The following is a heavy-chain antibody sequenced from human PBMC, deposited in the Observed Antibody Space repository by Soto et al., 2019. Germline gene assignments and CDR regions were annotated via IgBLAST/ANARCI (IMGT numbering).Heavy chain of an antibody. Sequence: QVQLVESGGGVVQPGRSLRLSCAASGFTFSSYGMHWVRQAPGKGLEWVAVIWYDGSNKYYADSVKGRFTISRDNSKNTLYLQMNSLRAEDTAVYYCARDSGSYDLNFDYWDQGTLVTVSS. V-gene: IGHV3-33*01. CDR1: GFTFSSYG. J-gene: IGHJ4*02. CDR3: ARDSGSYDLNFDY. D-gene: IGHD1-26*01. CDR2: IWYDGSNK.